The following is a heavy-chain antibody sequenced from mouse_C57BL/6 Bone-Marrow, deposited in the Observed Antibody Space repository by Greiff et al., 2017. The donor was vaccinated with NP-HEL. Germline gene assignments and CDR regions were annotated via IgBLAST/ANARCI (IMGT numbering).Heavy chain of an antibody. CDR3: TTRITTVVAGGY. CDR2: IDPENGDT. CDR1: GFNIKDDY. J-gene: IGHJ4*01. Sequence: VQLQQSGAELVRPGASVKLSCTASGFNIKDDYMHWVKQRPEQGLEWIGWIDPENGDTEYASKFQGKATITADTSSNTAYLQPSSLTSEDTAVYYCTTRITTVVAGGYWGQGTSVTVSS. D-gene: IGHD1-1*01. V-gene: IGHV14-4*01.